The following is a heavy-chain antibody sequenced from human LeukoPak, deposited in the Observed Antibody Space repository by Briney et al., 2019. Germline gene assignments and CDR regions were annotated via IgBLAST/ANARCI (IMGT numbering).Heavy chain of an antibody. J-gene: IGHJ3*02. CDR3: AREGPRGYTGRDAFDI. Sequence: SETLSLTCTVSGGSISSSSYYWGWLRQPPGKGLEWIGSIYYSGSTYYNPSLKSRVTISVDTSKNQFSLKLSSVTAADTAVYYCAREGPRGYTGRDAFDIWGQGTMVTVSS. V-gene: IGHV4-39*02. CDR1: GGSISSSSYY. CDR2: IYYSGST. D-gene: IGHD5-12*01.